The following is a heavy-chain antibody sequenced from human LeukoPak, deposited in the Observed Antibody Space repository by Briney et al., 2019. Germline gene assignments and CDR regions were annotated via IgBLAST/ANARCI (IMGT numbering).Heavy chain of an antibody. CDR2: I. Sequence: PGASLRLSCAAPGFTFINHAMSWVRQAPGKGLEWVSGIKGRFIISRDNSKNTLYLQVNSLRAEDTAEYYCARHYDKSALRYFDYWGQGTLAIVSS. D-gene: IGHD3-22*01. J-gene: IGHJ4*02. CDR1: GFTFINHA. CDR3: ARHYDKSALRYFDY. V-gene: IGHV3-23*01.